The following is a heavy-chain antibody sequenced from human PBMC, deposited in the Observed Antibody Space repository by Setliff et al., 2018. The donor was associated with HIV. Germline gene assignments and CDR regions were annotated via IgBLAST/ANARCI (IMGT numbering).Heavy chain of an antibody. V-gene: IGHV4-61*09. J-gene: IGHJ4*02. CDR1: GGSISSDTYH. CDR3: ATYAGNGGGKGY. Sequence: SETLSLTCTVSGGSISSDTYHYSWIRQPAGKGLEWIGQTYSSGSTKCNPSLKSRVTISVDTSKNQFSLPLSSVTAADTAMYYCATYAGNGGGKGYWGQGTLVTVS. D-gene: IGHD2-21*01. CDR2: TYSSGST.